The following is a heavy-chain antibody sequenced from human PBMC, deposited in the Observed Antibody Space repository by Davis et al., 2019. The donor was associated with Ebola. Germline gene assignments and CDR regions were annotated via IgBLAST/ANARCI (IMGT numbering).Heavy chain of an antibody. Sequence: PGGSLRLSCSASGFTFSSYAMHWVRQAPGKGLEYVSAISSNGGSTYYADSVKGRFTISRDNSKNTLYLQMSSLRAEDTAVYYCVKSARVRYSGSYPPGDYWGQGTLVTVSS. CDR1: GFTFSSYA. V-gene: IGHV3-64D*06. CDR3: VKSARVRYSGSYPPGDY. J-gene: IGHJ4*02. D-gene: IGHD1-26*01. CDR2: ISSNGGST.